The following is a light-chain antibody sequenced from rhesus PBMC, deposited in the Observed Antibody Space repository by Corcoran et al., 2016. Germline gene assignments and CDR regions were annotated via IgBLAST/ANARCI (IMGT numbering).Light chain of an antibody. J-gene: IGKJ2*01. CDR2: KES. V-gene: IGKV1-22*01. Sequence: DIQMTQSPSSLSASVGDTVTITCRASQSISSWLAWYQQKPGKAPKLLIYKESTLQSGVPSRFSGSGAGTNFTLTISSLPSEDFATYYFQQYSSSPYSFGQWTKVEIK. CDR1: QSISSW. CDR3: QQYSSSPYS.